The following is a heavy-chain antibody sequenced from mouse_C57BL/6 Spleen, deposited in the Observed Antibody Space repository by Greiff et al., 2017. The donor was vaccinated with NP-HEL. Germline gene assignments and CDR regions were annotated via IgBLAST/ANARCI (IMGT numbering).Heavy chain of an antibody. CDR2: IYPGDGDT. J-gene: IGHJ4*01. CDR1: GYAFSSYW. CDR3: ARGRYGSILDAMDY. D-gene: IGHD1-1*01. Sequence: QVQLQQSRAELVKPGASVKISCKASGYAFSSYWMNWVKQRPGKGLEWIGQIYPGDGDTNYNGKFKGKATLTADKSSSTAYMQLSSLTSEDSAVYFCARGRYGSILDAMDYWGQGTSVTVSS. V-gene: IGHV1-80*01.